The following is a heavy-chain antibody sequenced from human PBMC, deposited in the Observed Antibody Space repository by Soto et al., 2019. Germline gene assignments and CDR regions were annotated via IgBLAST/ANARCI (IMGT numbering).Heavy chain of an antibody. CDR1: GGSISSGGYY. CDR2: IYYSGST. J-gene: IGHJ5*02. CDR3: ARAFARGVDRFDP. V-gene: IGHV4-31*03. D-gene: IGHD3-10*01. Sequence: SETLSLTCTVSGGSISSGGYYWSWIRQHPRKGLEWIGYIYYSGSTYYNPSLKSRVTISVDTSKNQFSLKLSSVTAADTAVYYCARAFARGVDRFDPWGQGTLVTVSS.